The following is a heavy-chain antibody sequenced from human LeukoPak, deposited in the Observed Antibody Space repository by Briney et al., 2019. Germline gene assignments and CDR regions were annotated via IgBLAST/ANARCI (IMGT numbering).Heavy chain of an antibody. CDR1: GGSIRSGNYY. CDR3: ARVRAAAIPYYFDY. Sequence: PSETLSLTCTVSGGSIRSGNYYWGWIRQPPGKGLEWIGSIYYTGSTYNNPSLKTRVTMSVDTSKNQFSLNLNSVTAADTAVYYCARVRAAAIPYYFDYWGQGTLVTVSS. CDR2: IYYTGST. J-gene: IGHJ4*02. D-gene: IGHD6-13*01. V-gene: IGHV4-39*07.